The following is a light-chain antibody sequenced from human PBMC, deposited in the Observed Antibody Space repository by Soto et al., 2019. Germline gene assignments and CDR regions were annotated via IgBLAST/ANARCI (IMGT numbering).Light chain of an antibody. Sequence: DIVLTQAAGTLSLSPGERATLSCRASQSVSSSYLAWYQQKPGQAPRLLIYGASSRATGIPDRFSGSGSGTDFTLTISRLEPEDFAVYYCQQYGSSLFGGGTKV. CDR3: QQYGSSL. CDR2: GAS. CDR1: QSVSSSY. V-gene: IGKV3-20*01. J-gene: IGKJ4*01.